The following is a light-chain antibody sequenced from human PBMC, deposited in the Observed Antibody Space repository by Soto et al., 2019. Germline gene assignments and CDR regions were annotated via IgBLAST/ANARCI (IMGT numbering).Light chain of an antibody. CDR3: SSYTSSSSYV. V-gene: IGLV2-14*01. CDR2: EVS. J-gene: IGLJ1*01. CDR1: SSDVGGYNY. Sequence: SVLTQPASVSGSPGQSITISCTGTSSDVGGYNYVSWYQQHPGKAPKLMIYEVSNRPSGVSNRFSGSKSGNTASLTISGLQAEDEADYYCSSYTSSSSYVFGHGTKVTVL.